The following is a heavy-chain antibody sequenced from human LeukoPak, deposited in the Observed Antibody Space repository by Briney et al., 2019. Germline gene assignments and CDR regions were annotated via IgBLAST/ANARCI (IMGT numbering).Heavy chain of an antibody. D-gene: IGHD6-19*01. CDR1: GFALNSYS. V-gene: IGHV3-21*01. CDR2: ISSDSAYI. Sequence: GGSLRLSCAASGFALNSYSMVGGRQAPGKGPEGLSSISSDSAYIYYADSARGRFTVSRDNAKNSVHLQTTSLRADDTALYYCAREPPPGWPSVFDMWGLGTIVTVS. J-gene: IGHJ3*02. CDR3: AREPPPGWPSVFDM.